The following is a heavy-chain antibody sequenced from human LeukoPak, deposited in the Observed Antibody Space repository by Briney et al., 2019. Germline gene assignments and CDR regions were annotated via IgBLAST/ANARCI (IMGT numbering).Heavy chain of an antibody. J-gene: IGHJ6*04. CDR2: ISGSGGST. CDR1: GFTFSSYA. CDR3: ATSVGYFDWSVQDYYYYGMDV. V-gene: IGHV3-23*01. Sequence: GGSLRLSCAASGFTFSSYAMSWVRQAPGKGLEWVSAISGSGGSTYYADSVKGRFTISRDNAKNSLYLQMNSLRAEDTAVYYCATSVGYFDWSVQDYYYYGMDVWGKGTTVTVSS. D-gene: IGHD3-9*01.